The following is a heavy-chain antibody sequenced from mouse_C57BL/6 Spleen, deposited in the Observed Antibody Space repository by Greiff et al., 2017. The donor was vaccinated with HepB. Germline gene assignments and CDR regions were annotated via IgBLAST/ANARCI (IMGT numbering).Heavy chain of an antibody. CDR2: INYDGSST. CDR1: GFTFSDYY. Sequence: EVMLVESEGGLVQPGSSMKLSCTASGFTFSDYYMAWVRQVPEKGLEWVANINYDGSSTYYLDSLKSRFIISRDNAKNILYLQMSSLKSEDTATYDCAREGLGSDWYFDVWGTGTTVTVSS. J-gene: IGHJ1*03. V-gene: IGHV5-16*01. CDR3: AREGLGSDWYFDV. D-gene: IGHD1-2*01.